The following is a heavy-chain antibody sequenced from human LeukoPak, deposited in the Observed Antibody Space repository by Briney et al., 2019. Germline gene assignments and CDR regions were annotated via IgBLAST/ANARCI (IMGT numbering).Heavy chain of an antibody. Sequence: PGGSLSLSCAASGFTFSSYGMHWVRQAPGKGLEWVAVIWYDGSNKYYADSVKGRFTISRDNSNNTLYLQMNSLRAEDTAVYYCARAAGSGSYYREGIDYWGQGTLVTVSS. J-gene: IGHJ4*02. CDR2: IWYDGSNK. V-gene: IGHV3-33*01. D-gene: IGHD3-10*01. CDR1: GFTFSSYG. CDR3: ARAAGSGSYYREGIDY.